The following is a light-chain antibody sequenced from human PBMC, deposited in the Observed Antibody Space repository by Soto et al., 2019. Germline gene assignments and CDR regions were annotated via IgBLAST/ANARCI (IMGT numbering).Light chain of an antibody. CDR1: QGIGND. Sequence: AIQVTQSPSSLSASVGDRVTISCRASQGIGNDLGWYQQKPGKAPKLRIYEASTLHNGLASRFSGSGSVTDFTLTISSLQPEDFAADYCLQYYVCPWTFGQGTKVEVE. CDR2: EAS. CDR3: LQYYVCPWT. J-gene: IGKJ1*01. V-gene: IGKV1-6*01.